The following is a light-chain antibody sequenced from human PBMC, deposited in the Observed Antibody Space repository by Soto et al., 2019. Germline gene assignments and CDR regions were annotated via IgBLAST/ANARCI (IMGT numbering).Light chain of an antibody. CDR2: GAS. V-gene: IGKV3-15*01. Sequence: EIEMTQSPATLSVSPGETVALSCRASQSVDINLAWYQQKGGQAPSLLISGASSRATGIPVRFSGSGSGTEFPLTISCLQSEDFAVYYCHQYDTWPSFGQGTKLQIK. CDR1: QSVDIN. CDR3: HQYDTWPS. J-gene: IGKJ2*01.